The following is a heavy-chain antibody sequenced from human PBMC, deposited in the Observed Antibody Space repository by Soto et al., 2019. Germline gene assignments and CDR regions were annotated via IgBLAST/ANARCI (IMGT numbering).Heavy chain of an antibody. CDR1: GFTFSSYA. V-gene: IGHV3-23*01. J-gene: IGHJ6*02. Sequence: EVQLLESGGGLVQPGGSLRLSCAASGFTFSSYAMSWVRQAPGKGLEWVSAISGSGGSTYYADSVKGRFTISRDNSKNTLYLQMNSLRAEDTAVYYCAKRRITMIVVVIDVEDVWGQGTTVTVSS. CDR3: AKRRITMIVVVIDVEDV. D-gene: IGHD3-22*01. CDR2: ISGSGGST.